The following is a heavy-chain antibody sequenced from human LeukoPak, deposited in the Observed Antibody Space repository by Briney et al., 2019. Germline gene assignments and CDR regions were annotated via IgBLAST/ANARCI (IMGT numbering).Heavy chain of an antibody. Sequence: SETLSLTCTVSGGSLSGYYWSWIGQPPGKGLQFIGYIHYTGSTNYNPSLESRVTLSVDTSKNQFSLKLRSVTAADTAVYYCARLSKDTVVLPAAMAHYFDYWGQGTLVTVSS. CDR3: ARLSKDTVVLPAAMAHYFDY. CDR2: IHYTGST. J-gene: IGHJ4*02. D-gene: IGHD2-2*01. V-gene: IGHV4-59*08. CDR1: GGSLSGYY.